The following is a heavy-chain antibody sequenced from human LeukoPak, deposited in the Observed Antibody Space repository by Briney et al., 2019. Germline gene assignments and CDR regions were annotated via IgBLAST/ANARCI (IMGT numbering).Heavy chain of an antibody. J-gene: IGHJ4*02. Sequence: GGSLRLSCAASGFTVSNNYITWVRQAPGEGLEWVSVFYSNGVTRYADSVKGRFTISRDNSRNTIFLQMNSLRAEDTAVYYCAKAPHSSSWYFDYWGQGTLVTVSS. CDR3: AKAPHSSSWYFDY. V-gene: IGHV3-53*01. CDR2: FYSNGVT. D-gene: IGHD6-13*01. CDR1: GFTVSNNY.